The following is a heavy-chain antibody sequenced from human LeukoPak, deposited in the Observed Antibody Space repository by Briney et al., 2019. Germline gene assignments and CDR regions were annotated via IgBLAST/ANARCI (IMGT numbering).Heavy chain of an antibody. CDR2: ISDDGSGI. CDR1: GFTFSDYA. D-gene: IGHD3-22*01. Sequence: GGSLRLSCAASGFTFSDYAMSWVRQAPGQGLEWVSTISDDGSGIYYADSVKGRFTISRDNSKNTLFLQINSLRAEDSAVYYCATDRERDPSVYYLVGGQGTLITVSS. J-gene: IGHJ4*02. CDR3: ATDRERDPSVYYLV. V-gene: IGHV3-23*01.